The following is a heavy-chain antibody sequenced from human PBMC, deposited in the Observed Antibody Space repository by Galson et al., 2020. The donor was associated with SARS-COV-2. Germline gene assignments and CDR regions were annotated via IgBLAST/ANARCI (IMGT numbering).Heavy chain of an antibody. D-gene: IGHD2-15*01. J-gene: IGHJ6*02. CDR2: ISYDGSNK. V-gene: IGHV3-30-3*01. Sequence: GGSLRLSCAASGFTFSSYAMHWVRQAPGKGLEWVAVISYDGSNKYYADSVKGRFTISRDNSKNTLYLQMNSLRAEDTAVYYCARSRGGNYYYGMDVWGQGTTVTVSS. CDR1: GFTFSSYA. CDR3: ARSRGGNYYYGMDV.